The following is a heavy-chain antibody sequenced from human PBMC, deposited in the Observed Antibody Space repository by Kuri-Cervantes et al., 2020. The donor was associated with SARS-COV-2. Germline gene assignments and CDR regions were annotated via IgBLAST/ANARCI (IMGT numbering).Heavy chain of an antibody. D-gene: IGHD6-13*01. CDR3: ARDVSRYSSSWYGPYYFDY. J-gene: IGHJ4*02. CDR2: TYYRSKWYN. CDR1: GDSVSSNSAA. V-gene: IGHV6-1*01. Sequence: SETLSLTCAISGDSVSSNSAAWNRIRQSPSRGLEWLGRTYYRSKWYNDYAVSVKSRITINPDTSKNQFSLQLNSVTPEDTAVYYCARDVSRYSSSWYGPYYFDYWGQGTLVTVSS.